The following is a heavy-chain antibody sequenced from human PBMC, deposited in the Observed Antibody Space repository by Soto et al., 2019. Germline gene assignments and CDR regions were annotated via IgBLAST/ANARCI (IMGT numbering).Heavy chain of an antibody. CDR1: GYSFTSYW. J-gene: IGHJ6*02. Sequence: GESLKISCKGSGYSFTSYWIGWLRQKPGKGLEWMGIIYPGDSDTRYSPSFQGQVTISADKAISTAYLQWSSLKASDTAMYYCARGGAPPGVYYYYYGMDVWGQGTRVTVSS. CDR2: IYPGDSDT. CDR3: ARGGAPPGVYYYYYGMDV. V-gene: IGHV5-51*01. D-gene: IGHD3-16*01.